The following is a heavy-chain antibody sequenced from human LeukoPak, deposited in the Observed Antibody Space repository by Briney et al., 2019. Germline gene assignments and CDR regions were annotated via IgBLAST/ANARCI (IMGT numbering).Heavy chain of an antibody. Sequence: SETLSLTCAVYGGSFSGYYWSWIRQPPGKGLEWIGYIYYSGSTNYNPSLKSRVTISVDKSKNQFSLKLSSVTAADTAVYYCAGAHCGGDCYSGRAFDIWGQGTMVTVSS. CDR1: GGSFSGYY. V-gene: IGHV4-59*12. J-gene: IGHJ3*02. CDR3: AGAHCGGDCYSGRAFDI. D-gene: IGHD2-21*02. CDR2: IYYSGST.